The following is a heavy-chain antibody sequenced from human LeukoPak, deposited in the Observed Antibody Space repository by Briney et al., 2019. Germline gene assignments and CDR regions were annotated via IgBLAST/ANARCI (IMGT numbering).Heavy chain of an antibody. J-gene: IGHJ4*02. Sequence: SETLSLTCTVSGGSISSSSYYWGWIRQPPGKGLEWIGSIYYSGSTYYNPSLKSRVTTSVDTSKNQFFLKLSSVTAADTAVYYCARGSQQWLVLWGQGTLVTVSS. V-gene: IGHV4-39*07. CDR2: IYYSGST. D-gene: IGHD6-19*01. CDR3: ARGSQQWLVL. CDR1: GGSISSSSYY.